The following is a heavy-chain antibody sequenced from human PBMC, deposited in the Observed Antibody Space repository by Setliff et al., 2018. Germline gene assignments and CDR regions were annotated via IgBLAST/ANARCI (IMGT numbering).Heavy chain of an antibody. CDR1: GYTFSGYY. D-gene: IGHD3-22*01. CDR2: INPNSGGT. CDR3: ARDRDSSGYPYYFDY. J-gene: IGHJ4*02. Sequence: ASVKVSCKASGYTFSGYYMHWVRQAPGQGLEWMGWINPNSGGTNYAQKFQGWVTMTRDTSISTAYMELSRLRSDDTAVYYCARDRDSSGYPYYFDYWGQGTLVTVPQ. V-gene: IGHV1-2*04.